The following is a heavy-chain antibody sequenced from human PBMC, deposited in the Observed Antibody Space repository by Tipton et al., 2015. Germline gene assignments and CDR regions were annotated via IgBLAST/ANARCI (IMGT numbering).Heavy chain of an antibody. CDR2: VSTSGSA. Sequence: LRLSCSVSGGSISGQHWYWFRQPAGKGLEWLGGVSTSGSANYNSSLMSRVTTSVDTSKNQFFLRLTSVTAADTAVYYCAREVWYYDSSGYDYWGQGTLVTVSS. CDR3: AREVWYYDSSGYDY. CDR1: GGSISGQH. J-gene: IGHJ4*02. V-gene: IGHV4-4*07. D-gene: IGHD3-22*01.